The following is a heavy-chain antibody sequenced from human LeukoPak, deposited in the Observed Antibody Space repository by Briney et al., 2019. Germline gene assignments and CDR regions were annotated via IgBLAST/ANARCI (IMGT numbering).Heavy chain of an antibody. CDR2: INTVNGNT. CDR3: ARDSQEGAFDY. CDR1: GYTFTINH. Sequence: GASVKVSCKASGYTFTINHIHWVRQAPGQRLEWMGWINTVNGNTKYSQKFQGRVTITRDTSASTAYMELSSLRSEDTAVFYCARDSQEGAFDYWGQGTLVTVSS. J-gene: IGHJ4*02. V-gene: IGHV1-3*04.